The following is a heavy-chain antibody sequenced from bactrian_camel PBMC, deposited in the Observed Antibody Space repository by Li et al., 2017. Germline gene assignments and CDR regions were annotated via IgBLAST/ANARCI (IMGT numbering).Heavy chain of an antibody. CDR2: ISADGKT. Sequence: HVQLVESGGDSVQAGGSLTLSCEYTENSRCMGWFRQVPDKEREGVATISADGKTNYADSVKGRFTITRDSAKNTLYLQMNNLKDEDTGTYYCAADSKLFLCFVGTSGYEYKFWGQGTQVTVS. CDR3: AADSKLFLCFVGTSGYEYKF. J-gene: IGHJ4*01. CDR1: ENSRC. D-gene: IGHD1*01. V-gene: IGHV3S53*01.